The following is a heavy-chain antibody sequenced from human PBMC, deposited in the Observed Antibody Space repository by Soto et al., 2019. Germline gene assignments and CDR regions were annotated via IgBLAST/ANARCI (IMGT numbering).Heavy chain of an antibody. Sequence: QVQLVESGGGVVQPGRSLRLSCAVSGFTFSSYGMHWVRQAPGKGLEWVAVIWYDGSNKYYADSVKGRFTISRDNSKNTLYRQMNSLRAEDRAVYYCARDRGYSSGYYRENGMDVWGKGTTVTVSS. D-gene: IGHD3-22*01. CDR2: IWYDGSNK. CDR1: GFTFSSYG. V-gene: IGHV3-33*01. CDR3: ARDRGYSSGYYRENGMDV. J-gene: IGHJ6*04.